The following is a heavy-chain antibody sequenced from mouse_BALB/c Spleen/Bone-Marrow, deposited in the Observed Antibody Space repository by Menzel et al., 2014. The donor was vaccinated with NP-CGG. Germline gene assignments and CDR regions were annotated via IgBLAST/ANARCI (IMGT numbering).Heavy chain of an antibody. J-gene: IGHJ2*01. D-gene: IGHD1-1*01. V-gene: IGHV2-2*02. CDR1: GFSLTSYG. CDR2: IWSGGST. Sequence: QVQLKESGPGLVQPSQSLSIAWPVSGFSLTSYGGHWVRPSPGKGLEWLGVIWSGGSTDYNAACRSRLSISKDNSKSQVFFKMNSLQANDTAIYYCAGYGSILDYWGQGTTLTVSS. CDR3: AGYGSILDY.